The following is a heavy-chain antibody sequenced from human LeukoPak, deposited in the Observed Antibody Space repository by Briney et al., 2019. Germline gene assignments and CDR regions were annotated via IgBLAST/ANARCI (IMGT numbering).Heavy chain of an antibody. J-gene: IGHJ4*02. CDR2: IYSGGST. CDR3: ARSSSTVFPYYFDY. CDR1: GFTVSSNY. V-gene: IGHV3-53*01. Sequence: GGSLRLSCAASGFTVSSNYMSWVRQAPGKGLEWVSVIYSGGSTYYADSVKGRFTISRDNSKNTLYLQMNSLRAGDTAVYYCARSSSTVFPYYFDYWGQGTLVTVSS. D-gene: IGHD4-17*01.